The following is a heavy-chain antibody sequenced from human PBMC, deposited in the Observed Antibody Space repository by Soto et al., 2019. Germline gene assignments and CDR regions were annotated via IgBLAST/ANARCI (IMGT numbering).Heavy chain of an antibody. CDR2: ISYDGSNK. CDR3: AREVDYDFWRGYYYYYYGMDV. CDR1: GFTFSSYA. Sequence: GGSLRLSCAXSGFTFSSYAMHWVRQAPGKGLEWVAVISYDGSNKYYAGSVKGRFTISRDNSKNTLYLQMNSLRAEDTAVYYCAREVDYDFWRGYYYYYYGMDVWGQGTTVTVSS. D-gene: IGHD3-3*01. V-gene: IGHV3-30-3*01. J-gene: IGHJ6*02.